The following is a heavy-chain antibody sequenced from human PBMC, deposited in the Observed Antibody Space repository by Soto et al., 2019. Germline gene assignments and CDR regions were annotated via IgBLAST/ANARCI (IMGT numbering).Heavy chain of an antibody. CDR3: ARSDKQWLGDYYYYYYMYV. CDR1: GGSISSYY. D-gene: IGHD6-19*01. V-gene: IGHV4-59*08. J-gene: IGHJ6*03. Sequence: SSETLSLTCTVSGGSISSYYWSWIRQPPGKGLEWIGYIYYSGSTNYNPSLKSRVTISVDTSKNQFSLKLSSVTAADTAVYYCARSDKQWLGDYYYYYYMYVWGKGTTVTVS. CDR2: IYYSGST.